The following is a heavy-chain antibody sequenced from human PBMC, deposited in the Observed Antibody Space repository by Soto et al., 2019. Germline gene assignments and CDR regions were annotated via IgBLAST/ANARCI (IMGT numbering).Heavy chain of an antibody. D-gene: IGHD2-2*01. CDR1: GFTFSSYA. CDR2: ISASGDRT. CDR3: AKILATSDYYWYGLDV. Sequence: DVQLLESGGGLAQPGGSLRISCLASGFTFSSYAMDWVRQAPGKGLESIASISASGDRTYYADSVKGRFTISRDNSKNLLFLQMNRLRAEDTAVYYCAKILATSDYYWYGLDVWGQGAAVTVSS. V-gene: IGHV3-23*01. J-gene: IGHJ6*02.